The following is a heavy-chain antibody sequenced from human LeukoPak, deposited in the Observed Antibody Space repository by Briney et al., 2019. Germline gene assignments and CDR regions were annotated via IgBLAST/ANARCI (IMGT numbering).Heavy chain of an antibody. J-gene: IGHJ5*02. V-gene: IGHV4-38-2*01. CDR2: IYHSGST. D-gene: IGHD3-3*01. CDR3: ARGDGDFWSGYLYNWFDP. Sequence: SETLSLTCAVSGYSISSGYYWGWIRQPPGKGLEWIGRIYHSGSTYYNPSLKSRVTISVDTSKNQFSLKLSSVTAADTAVYYCARGDGDFWSGYLYNWFDPWGQGTLVTVSS. CDR1: GYSISSGYY.